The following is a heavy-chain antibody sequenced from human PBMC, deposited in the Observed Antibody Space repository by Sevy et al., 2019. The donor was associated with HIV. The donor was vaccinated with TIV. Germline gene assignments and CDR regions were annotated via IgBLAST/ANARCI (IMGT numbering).Heavy chain of an antibody. CDR2: IKSKADGGTI. V-gene: IGHV3-15*01. CDR3: STDPFIQQFVSDGMGV. CDR1: GFTFTYAW. Sequence: GGSLRLSCAASGFTFTYAWMTWVRQAPGKGLEWVGRIKSKADGGTIDYAASVKGRFTISRDDSKNTLYLQMNSLKTDDTGVYYCSTDPFIQQFVSDGMGVWGQGTTVTVSS. D-gene: IGHD6-6*01. J-gene: IGHJ6*02.